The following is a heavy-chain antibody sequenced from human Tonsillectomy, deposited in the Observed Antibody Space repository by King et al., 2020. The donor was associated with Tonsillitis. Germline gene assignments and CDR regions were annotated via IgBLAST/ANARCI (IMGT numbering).Heavy chain of an antibody. CDR3: TTGPLRFGELLFDY. D-gene: IGHD3-10*01. CDR2: IKSKTDGGTT. CDR1: GFTFSNAW. J-gene: IGHJ4*02. V-gene: IGHV3-15*01. Sequence: VQLVESGGGLVKPGGSPRLSCAASGFTFSNAWMSWVRQAPGKGLEWVGRIKSKTDGGTTDYAAPVKGRFTISRDDSKNTLYLQMNSLKTEDTAVYYCTTGPLRFGELLFDYWGQGTLVTVSS.